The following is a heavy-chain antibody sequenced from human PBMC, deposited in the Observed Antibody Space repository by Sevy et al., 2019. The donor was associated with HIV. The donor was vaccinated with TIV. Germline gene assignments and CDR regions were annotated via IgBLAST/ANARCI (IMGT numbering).Heavy chain of an antibody. CDR2: INSAGSST. CDR3: ARVWVAGDAFDI. D-gene: IGHD6-19*01. Sequence: GGSLRLSCAASGFTFSSYWMHWVRQAPGKGLVWVSRINSAGSSTRYADSVKGRFTISRDNAKNTLYLQMNSLRAEDTAVYYCARVWVAGDAFDIWGQGTMVTVSS. V-gene: IGHV3-74*01. J-gene: IGHJ3*02. CDR1: GFTFSSYW.